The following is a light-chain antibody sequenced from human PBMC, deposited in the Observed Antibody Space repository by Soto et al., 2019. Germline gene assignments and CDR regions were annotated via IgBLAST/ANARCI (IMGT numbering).Light chain of an antibody. V-gene: IGLV2-14*01. CDR3: SSYTTSSAPVL. J-gene: IGLJ2*01. CDR1: SSDVGGYNY. CDR2: EVS. Sequence: QSALTQPASVSGSPGQSITLSCTGTSSDVGGYNYVSWYQQEPGKAPKLMIYEVSNRPSGVSNRFSGSKSRNTASLTISGLQADDEADYYCSSYTTSSAPVLFGGGTKLTVL.